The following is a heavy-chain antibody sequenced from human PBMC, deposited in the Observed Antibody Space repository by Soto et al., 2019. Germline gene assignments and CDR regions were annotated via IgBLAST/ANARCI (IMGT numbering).Heavy chain of an antibody. CDR2: INPNSGGT. Sequence: QVQLVQSGAEVKKPGASVKVSCKASGYTFTGYYMHGVRQAPGQGLEWMGWINPNSGGTNYAQKFQGWVTMTRDTSISTAYMELSRLRSDDTAVYYCARELVVVPAAPYGMDVWGQGTTVTVSS. D-gene: IGHD2-2*01. J-gene: IGHJ6*02. V-gene: IGHV1-2*04. CDR3: ARELVVVPAAPYGMDV. CDR1: GYTFTGYY.